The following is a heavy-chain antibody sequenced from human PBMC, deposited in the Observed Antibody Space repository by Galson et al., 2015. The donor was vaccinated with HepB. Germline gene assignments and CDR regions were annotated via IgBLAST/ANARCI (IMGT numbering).Heavy chain of an antibody. CDR2: IYSGGAR. CDR1: GLTVSSIY. V-gene: IGHV3-53*01. J-gene: IGHJ3*02. D-gene: IGHD2/OR15-2a*01. CDR3: ARTQYGAFDI. Sequence: SLRLSCAASGLTVSSIYMTWVRQAPGKGLEWVAAIYSGGARYFADSVRGRFTLSRDNSKNTVYLQMNSLRAEDTAAYYCARTQYGAFDIWGQGTVVTVSS.